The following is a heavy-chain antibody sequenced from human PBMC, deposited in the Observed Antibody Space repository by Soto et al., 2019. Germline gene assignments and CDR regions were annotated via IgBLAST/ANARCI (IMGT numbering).Heavy chain of an antibody. CDR2: IYYSGST. Sequence: SETLSLTCTVSGGSISSYYWSWIRQPPGKGLEWIGYIYYSGSTNYNPSLKSRVTISVDTSKNQFSLKLSSVTAADTAVYYCARLVKTNWFDPWGQGTLVTVSS. CDR3: ARLVKTNWFDP. J-gene: IGHJ5*02. V-gene: IGHV4-59*08. CDR1: GGSISSYY.